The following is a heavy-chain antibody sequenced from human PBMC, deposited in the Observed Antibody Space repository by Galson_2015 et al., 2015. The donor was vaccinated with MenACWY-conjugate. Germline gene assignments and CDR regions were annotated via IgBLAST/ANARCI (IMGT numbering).Heavy chain of an antibody. J-gene: IGHJ4*02. CDR1: GSSFSSYW. Sequence: QSGAEVKKPGESLKISCTGSGSSFSSYWIGWVRQMPGKGLEWMGIIYPGHSDTRYSPSFQGQVTISADKSISTAYLQWSSLKASDTAMYYCARGPYSSGWYADYWGQGTLVTVSS. CDR2: IYPGHSDT. D-gene: IGHD6-19*01. CDR3: ARGPYSSGWYADY. V-gene: IGHV5-51*03.